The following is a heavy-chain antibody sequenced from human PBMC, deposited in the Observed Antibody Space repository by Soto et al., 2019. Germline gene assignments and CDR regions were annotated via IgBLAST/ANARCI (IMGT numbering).Heavy chain of an antibody. CDR3: AKAQQQLYGDYYYGMDV. D-gene: IGHD6-13*01. CDR2: ISGSGGST. J-gene: IGHJ6*02. CDR1: GFTFSSHA. Sequence: PGGSLRLSCAASGFTFSSHAMSWVRQAPGKGLEWVSAISGSGGSTYYADSVKGRFTISRDNSKNTLYLQMNSLRAEDTAVYYCAKAQQQLYGDYYYGMDVWGQGTTVTVS. V-gene: IGHV3-23*01.